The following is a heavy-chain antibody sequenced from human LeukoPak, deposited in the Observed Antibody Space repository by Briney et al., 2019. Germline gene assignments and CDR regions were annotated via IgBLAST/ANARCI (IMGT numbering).Heavy chain of an antibody. V-gene: IGHV3-20*04. CDR1: GFTFDDYG. CDR3: ARPNTAMVIGAFDI. D-gene: IGHD5-18*01. Sequence: GGSLRLSCAASGFTFDDYGMSWVRQAPGKGLEWVSGINWNGGSTGYADSVKGRFTISRDNAKNSLYLQMNSLRAEDTALYYCARPNTAMVIGAFDIWGQGTMVTVSS. J-gene: IGHJ3*02. CDR2: INWNGGST.